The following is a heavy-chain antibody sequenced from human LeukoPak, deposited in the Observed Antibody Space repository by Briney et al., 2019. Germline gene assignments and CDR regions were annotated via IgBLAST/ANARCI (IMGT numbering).Heavy chain of an antibody. D-gene: IGHD5-24*01. Sequence: GGALRLSCVASGFTFSSYAMHGVRQARGKRLEYVSAISSNGGSTCYANSVKGRFTLSRHNSMHALFLQIGSLRAEDMAVYYCARDRDGYNAFDLWGQATMVAVSS. CDR3: ARDRDGYNAFDL. V-gene: IGHV3-64*01. J-gene: IGHJ3*01. CDR2: ISSNGGST. CDR1: GFTFSSYA.